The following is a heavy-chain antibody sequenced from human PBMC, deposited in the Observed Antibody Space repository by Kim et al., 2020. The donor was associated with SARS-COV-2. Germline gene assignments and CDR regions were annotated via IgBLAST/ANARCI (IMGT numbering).Heavy chain of an antibody. D-gene: IGHD6-13*01. CDR1: GYTFTSYG. V-gene: IGHV1-18*01. CDR2: ISAYNGNT. CDR3: ARRYGSSRGEYYGMDV. J-gene: IGHJ6*02. Sequence: ASVKVSCKASGYTFTSYGISWVRQAPGQGLEWMGWISAYNGNTNYARKLQGRVTMTTDTSTNTAYMELRSLRSDDTAVYYCARRYGSSRGEYYGMDVWGQATTVTVSS.